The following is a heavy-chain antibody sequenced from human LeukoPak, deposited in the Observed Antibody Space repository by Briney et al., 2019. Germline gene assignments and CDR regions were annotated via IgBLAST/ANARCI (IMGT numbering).Heavy chain of an antibody. V-gene: IGHV3-7*03. CDR1: GFTFSTYW. J-gene: IGHJ5*02. CDR3: ARGLYDFWSGTTRCWFDP. CDR2: IKQDGSEK. Sequence: GGSLRLSCAASGFTFSTYWMTWVRQAPGKGLEWVANIKQDGSEKNYVDSVKGRFTISRDNAKNSLDLQMNSLRAEDTAVYYCARGLYDFWSGTTRCWFDPWGQGTLVTVSS. D-gene: IGHD3-3*01.